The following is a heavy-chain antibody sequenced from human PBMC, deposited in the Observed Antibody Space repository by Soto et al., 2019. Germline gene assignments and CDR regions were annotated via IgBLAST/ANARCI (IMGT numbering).Heavy chain of an antibody. J-gene: IGHJ5*02. V-gene: IGHV1-69*05. Sequence: QVQLVQSGAEVKKPGSSVKVSCKASGGTFSSYAISWVRQAPGQGLEWMGGVIPIFGTGHYAQQCQGRVTXNXDXCTVPAYMERRGLRSEDTAVYYCVGSYSSSVNWFDPWGQGHLVTVSS. CDR1: GGTFSSYA. D-gene: IGHD6-13*01. CDR2: VIPIFGTG. CDR3: VGSYSSSVNWFDP.